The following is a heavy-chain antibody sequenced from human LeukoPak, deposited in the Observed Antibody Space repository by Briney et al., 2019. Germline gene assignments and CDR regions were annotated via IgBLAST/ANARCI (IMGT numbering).Heavy chain of an antibody. V-gene: IGHV3-53*01. CDR1: DFLVISNS. CDR2: LYGGGRT. CDR3: ARGGSYASFGSDC. D-gene: IGHD1-26*01. J-gene: IGHJ4*02. Sequence: GGSLRLHGAASDFLVISNSMSWARPSPGTGLEGVSLLYGGGRTYYADSVKARFTISRDNSKNTLYLQMNSLRAEDTAVYYCARGGSYASFGSDCWGEGSLVTAS.